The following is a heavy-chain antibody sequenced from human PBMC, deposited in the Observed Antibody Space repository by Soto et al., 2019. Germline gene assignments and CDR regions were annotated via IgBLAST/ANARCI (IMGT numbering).Heavy chain of an antibody. J-gene: IGHJ4*02. V-gene: IGHV3-9*01. CDR1: GFTFGDYA. D-gene: IGHD5-12*01. CDR3: ASTYSGYEDFDY. CDR2: ISWNSAYI. Sequence: GGSLRLSCVASGFTFGDYAMHWGRQVPGKGLEWVSVISWNSAYIGYADSVKGRFTISRDNAKNSVSLQMNSLRTEDTALYYCASTYSGYEDFDYWGQGTLVTVSS.